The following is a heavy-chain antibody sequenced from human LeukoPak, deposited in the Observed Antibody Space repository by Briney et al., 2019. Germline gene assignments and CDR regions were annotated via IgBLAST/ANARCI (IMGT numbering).Heavy chain of an antibody. V-gene: IGHV3-64*01. J-gene: IGHJ5*02. Sequence: PGGSLRLSCAASGFTFSSYAMHWVRQAPGKGLEYVSAISSNGGSTYYANSVKGRFTISRDNSKNTLYLQMGSLRAEDMAVYYCARDPQYDISTGYNWFDPWGQGTLVTISP. CDR3: ARDPQYDISTGYNWFDP. D-gene: IGHD3-9*01. CDR2: ISSNGGST. CDR1: GFTFSSYA.